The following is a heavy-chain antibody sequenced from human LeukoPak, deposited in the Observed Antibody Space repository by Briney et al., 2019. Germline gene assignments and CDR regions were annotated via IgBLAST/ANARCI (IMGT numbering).Heavy chain of an antibody. CDR1: GGSISSGGYY. Sequence: SETLSLTRTVSGGSISSGGYYWGWIRQPPGKGLEWIGSIYYSGSTYYNPSLKSRVTISVDTSKNQFSLKLSSVTAADTAVYYCARREIVVVTSLAFDIWGQGTMVTVSS. J-gene: IGHJ3*02. D-gene: IGHD3-22*01. CDR2: IYYSGST. V-gene: IGHV4-39*07. CDR3: ARREIVVVTSLAFDI.